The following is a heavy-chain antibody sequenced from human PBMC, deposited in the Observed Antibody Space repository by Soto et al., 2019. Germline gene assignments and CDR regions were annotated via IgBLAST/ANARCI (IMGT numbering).Heavy chain of an antibody. CDR1: GGSFSGYY. CDR2: INHSGIT. J-gene: IGHJ6*04. Sequence: SETLSLTCAVYGGSFSGYYWSWIRQPPGKGLEWIGEINHSGITNYNPSLKSRVTISVDTSKSQFSLKLSSVTAADTAVYYCARDRTIFGVVKYDYGMDVWGKGTTVMVYS. CDR3: ARDRTIFGVVKYDYGMDV. D-gene: IGHD3-3*01. V-gene: IGHV4-34*01.